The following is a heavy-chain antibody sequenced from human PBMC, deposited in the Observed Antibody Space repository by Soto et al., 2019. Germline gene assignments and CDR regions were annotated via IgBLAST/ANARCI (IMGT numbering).Heavy chain of an antibody. CDR1: GFTFSRSW. V-gene: IGHV3-7*01. CDR3: GKCSCY. Sequence: GGSLRLSCAASGFTFSRSWMSWVRQAPGKGLEWVANIKQYGSEKYYVDSVKGRFTISRDNAKNSLYLQMNSLRAEDTAVYYCGKCSCYWGQGSLLTVSS. J-gene: IGHJ4*02. D-gene: IGHD3-10*02. CDR2: IKQYGSEK.